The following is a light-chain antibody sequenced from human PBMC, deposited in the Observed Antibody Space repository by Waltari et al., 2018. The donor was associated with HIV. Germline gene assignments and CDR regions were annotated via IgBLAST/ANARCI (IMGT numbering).Light chain of an antibody. J-gene: IGKJ3*01. CDR2: WAS. V-gene: IGKV4-1*01. Sequence: IVLTQSPDSLAVSLGERATFNCKSSQSVLFSSNKKNYLAWYQQKPGQPPKLLIYWASTRESGVPDRFSGGGSGTDFTLTISSLQAEDVAVDYCQQYYTTSLFTFGPGTKVDIK. CDR1: QSVLFSSNKKNY. CDR3: QQYYTTSLFT.